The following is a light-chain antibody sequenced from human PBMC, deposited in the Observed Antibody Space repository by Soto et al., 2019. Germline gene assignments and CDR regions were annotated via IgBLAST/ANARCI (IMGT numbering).Light chain of an antibody. J-gene: IGLJ1*01. CDR3: GSYTSSSTRV. CDR2: DVS. Sequence: QSVLTQPASVSGSPGQPITISCTGTSSDVGGYNYVSWYQQHPGKAPKLMIYDVSNRPSGVSNRFSASKSGDTASLAISVLQAEDEADYYCGSYTSSSTRVFGTGTKVTVL. CDR1: SSDVGGYNY. V-gene: IGLV2-14*01.